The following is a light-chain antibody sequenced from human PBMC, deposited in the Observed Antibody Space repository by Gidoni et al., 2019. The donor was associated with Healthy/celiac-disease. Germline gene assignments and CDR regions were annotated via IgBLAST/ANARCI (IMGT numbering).Light chain of an antibody. CDR3: QSYDSSLSGSMV. J-gene: IGLJ1*01. Sequence: QSVLTQPPSVSGAPGQRVPISCTGSSSNIGAGYDVHWYQQLPGTAPKLLIYGNSNRPSGVSDRFSGSKSGTSASLAITGLQAEDEADYYCQSYDSSLSGSMVFGTGTKVTVL. CDR2: GNS. V-gene: IGLV1-40*01. CDR1: SSNIGAGYD.